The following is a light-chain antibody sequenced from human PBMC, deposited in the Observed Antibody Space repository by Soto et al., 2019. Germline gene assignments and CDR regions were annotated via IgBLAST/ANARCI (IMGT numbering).Light chain of an antibody. CDR2: GAS. CDR1: EMVKGRF. V-gene: IGKV3-20*01. CDR3: QQYGRSPLT. Sequence: EIVLTQSPGTLSLSPGEKAPLPSRAIEMVKGRFLAWYQQKPGQAPRLLIYGASSRATGIPDRFSGSGSGTDFTLTISRLEPEDFAVYYCQQYGRSPLTFGGGTKVEIK. J-gene: IGKJ4*01.